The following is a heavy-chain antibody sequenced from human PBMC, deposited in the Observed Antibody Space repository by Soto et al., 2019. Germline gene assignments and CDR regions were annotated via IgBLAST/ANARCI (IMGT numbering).Heavy chain of an antibody. CDR2: ISAHNGDT. CDR1: GYAFTTYG. V-gene: IGHV1-18*01. CDR3: ARGRCGDY. Sequence: QVHLVQSGAEVKKPGASVKVSCQASGYAFTTYGITWVRQAPGQGLEWMGWISAHNGDTNYAQKLPGRVPVTRDTSTSTAYMELRSLRSADTDVYYCARGRCGDYWGQGALVPVSS. J-gene: IGHJ4*02.